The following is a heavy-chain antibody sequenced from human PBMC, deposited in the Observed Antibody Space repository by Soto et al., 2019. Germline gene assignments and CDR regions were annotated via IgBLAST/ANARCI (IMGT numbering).Heavy chain of an antibody. Sequence: QEQLLQSGAEVKKPGSSVRVSCKASGDIFTRYSFSWVRQAHGQGLEWLGGVIPVFGTSNYGQKFQGRVTITADKSTSTAFLDIRGLRSDDTAVYYCAGAPAGDYYYYYKFDVWGQGTAVTVS. CDR2: VIPVFGTS. V-gene: IGHV1-69*06. D-gene: IGHD2-21*02. CDR3: AGAPAGDYYYYYKFDV. J-gene: IGHJ6*02. CDR1: GDIFTRYS.